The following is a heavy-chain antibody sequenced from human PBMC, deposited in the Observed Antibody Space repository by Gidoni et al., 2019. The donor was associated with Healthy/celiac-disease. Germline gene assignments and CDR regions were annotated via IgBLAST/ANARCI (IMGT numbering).Heavy chain of an antibody. CDR2: ISSSSSYI. D-gene: IGHD2-2*01. Sequence: EVQLVESGGGLVKPGGSLRLSCAASGFTFSSYSMNWVRQAPGKGLEWVSSISSSSSYIDYADSVKGRFTISRDNAKNSLYLQMNSLRAEDTAVYYCARDQNIVVVPAAMAGYYYYGMDVWGQGTTVTVSS. J-gene: IGHJ6*02. CDR3: ARDQNIVVVPAAMAGYYYYGMDV. CDR1: GFTFSSYS. V-gene: IGHV3-21*01.